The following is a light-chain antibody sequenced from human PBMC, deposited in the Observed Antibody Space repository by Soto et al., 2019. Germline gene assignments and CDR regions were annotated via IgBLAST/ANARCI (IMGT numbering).Light chain of an antibody. CDR1: SSNIGSNY. V-gene: IGLV1-47*01. CDR3: AAWDDSLSGVV. CDR2: RNS. Sequence: QSVLTQPPSASGTPGQRVTISCSGSSSNIGSNYVYWYQQLPGRVPQLLIYRNSERPSGVPDRFSGSKSGTSASLAISGVRSEDEDDYYCAAWDDSLSGVVFGGGTKLTVL. J-gene: IGLJ2*01.